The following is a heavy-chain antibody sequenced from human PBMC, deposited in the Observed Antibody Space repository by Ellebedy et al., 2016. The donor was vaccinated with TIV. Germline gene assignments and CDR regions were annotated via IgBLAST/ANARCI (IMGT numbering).Heavy chain of an antibody. CDR3: ARPNLVRGVVNNWFEP. V-gene: IGHV5-51*01. J-gene: IGHJ5*02. CDR1: GYTFSNYW. D-gene: IGHD3-10*01. CDR2: IYPDDSDT. Sequence: GESLTISCKGSGYTFSNYWIGWVRQMPGKGLDLMGIIYPDDSDTRYSPAFRGLITISVDKSMNTAYLQWNSLKASDTAIYYCARPNLVRGVVNNWFEPWGQGTLVTVSS.